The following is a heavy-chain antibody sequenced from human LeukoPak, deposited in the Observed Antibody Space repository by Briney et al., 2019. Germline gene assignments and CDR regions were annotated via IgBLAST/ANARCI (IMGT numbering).Heavy chain of an antibody. CDR1: GGSISSGSYY. V-gene: IGHV4-61*02. CDR2: IYTSGTT. J-gene: IGHJ6*03. D-gene: IGHD6-19*01. CDR3: ACSGWYISVNYYYYMDV. Sequence: SQTLSLTCTVSGGSISSGSYYWSWIRQPAGKGLEGIGRIYTSGTTNYNPSLKSRVTISVDTSKNQFSLKLSSVTAADPAVYYCACSGWYISVNYYYYMDVWGNGTTVTISS.